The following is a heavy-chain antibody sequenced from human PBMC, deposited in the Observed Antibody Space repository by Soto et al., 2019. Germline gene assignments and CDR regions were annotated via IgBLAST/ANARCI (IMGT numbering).Heavy chain of an antibody. Sequence: PSETLSLTCTVSGASFKSGSYYWSWIRQPPGKGLEWIGYVYYLGRTSYNPSLKSRVTISMDTSRRQFSLWLSSVTAADTAIYYCARDFDYFDYWGQGTLVTVSS. J-gene: IGHJ4*02. CDR1: GASFKSGSYY. V-gene: IGHV4-61*01. CDR3: ARDFDYFDY. CDR2: VYYLGRT.